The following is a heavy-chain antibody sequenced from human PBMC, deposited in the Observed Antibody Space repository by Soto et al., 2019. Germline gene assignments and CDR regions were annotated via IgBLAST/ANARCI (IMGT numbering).Heavy chain of an antibody. Sequence: VQLVQSGAEVKKPGSSVKVSCKASGGTFTSYAMSWVRQAPGKGLEWVSDISGSGDSTYYADSVKGRFTISRDNSKNTLYLQMNSLRADDTAVYYCAKGRRSGSYRSRGFDYWGQGTLVTVSS. CDR3: AKGRRSGSYRSRGFDY. CDR1: GGTFTSYA. J-gene: IGHJ4*02. V-gene: IGHV3-23*04. CDR2: ISGSGDST. D-gene: IGHD1-26*01.